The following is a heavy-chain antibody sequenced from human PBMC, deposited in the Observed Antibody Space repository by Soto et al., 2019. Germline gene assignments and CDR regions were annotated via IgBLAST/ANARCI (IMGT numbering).Heavy chain of an antibody. CDR2: ISAGGGST. D-gene: IGHD4-17*01. Sequence: GGSLRLSCAASGFTFSTYAMSWVRQAPGKGLEWASAISAGGGSTYYADSVKGRSTISRDNSINTLYLQMDSLSTEDTAVYYCAHPRGYGVFDAYDIWGHGAMVTVSS. V-gene: IGHV3-23*01. CDR1: GFTFSTYA. CDR3: AHPRGYGVFDAYDI. J-gene: IGHJ3*02.